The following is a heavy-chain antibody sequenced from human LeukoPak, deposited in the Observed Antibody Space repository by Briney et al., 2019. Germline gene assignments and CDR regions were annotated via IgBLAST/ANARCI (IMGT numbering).Heavy chain of an antibody. J-gene: IGHJ4*02. CDR3: ARASMVRGVPFDY. CDR2: IGTAGDT. Sequence: GGSLRLSCAASGFTFSSYDMHWVRHATGKGLEGVSAIGTAGDTYYPGSVKGRFTISRENAKNSLYLQMNSLRAGDTAVYYCARASMVRGVPFDYWGQGTLVTVSS. D-gene: IGHD3-10*01. CDR1: GFTFSSYD. V-gene: IGHV3-13*04.